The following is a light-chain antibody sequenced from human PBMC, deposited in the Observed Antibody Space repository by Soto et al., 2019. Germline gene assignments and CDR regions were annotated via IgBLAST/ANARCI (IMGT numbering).Light chain of an antibody. CDR3: QHCDSLPI. CDR1: HDITSF. V-gene: IGKV1-33*01. J-gene: IGKJ3*01. Sequence: DIQMTQSPSSLSASVGDRVTITCQASHDITSFLNWYQHKPGRAPKLMIYDASILEAGVPTRFSGSGSGTHFPLSISRLQPEDVATYYRQHCDSLPIFGPGTTVDF. CDR2: DAS.